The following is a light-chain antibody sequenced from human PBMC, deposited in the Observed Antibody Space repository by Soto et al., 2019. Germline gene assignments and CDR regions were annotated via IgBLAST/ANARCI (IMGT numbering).Light chain of an antibody. Sequence: DIQLTQSPSFLSASVGDRVTITCRASQGIRSDLAWYQQKPGKAPNLLIYAASTLQSGVPSRFSGSGSGTEFTLTISSLQPEDFATYYCQLLNRYTFTFGPGSKVDI. J-gene: IGKJ3*01. CDR3: QLLNRYTFT. CDR1: QGIRSD. V-gene: IGKV1-9*01. CDR2: AAS.